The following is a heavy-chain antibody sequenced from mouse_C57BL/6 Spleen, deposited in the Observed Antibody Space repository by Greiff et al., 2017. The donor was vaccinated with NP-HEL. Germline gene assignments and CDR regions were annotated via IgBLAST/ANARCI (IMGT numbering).Heavy chain of an antibody. Sequence: VQLQQPGAELVKPGASVKLSCKASGYTFTSYWMQWVKQRPGQGLEWIGEIDPSDSYTNYNQKFKGKATLTVDTSSSTAYMQLSSLTSEDSAVYYCAGNFDYGGKGTTLTVSS. CDR2: IDPSDSYT. J-gene: IGHJ2*01. CDR3: AGNFDY. V-gene: IGHV1-50*01. CDR1: GYTFTSYW.